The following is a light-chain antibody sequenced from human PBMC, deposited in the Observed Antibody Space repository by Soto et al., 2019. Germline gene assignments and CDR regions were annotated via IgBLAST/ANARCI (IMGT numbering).Light chain of an antibody. CDR1: SSDVGGYDY. CDR3: SSYTSSSTYV. Sequence: QSVLTQPASVSGSPGQSVTISCTGTSSDVGGYDYVSWYQHHPGKAPKLVIYDVTYRPSGVSDRFSGSKSANTASLTISGLQAEDDADYYCSSYTSSSTYVFGTGLKVTVL. J-gene: IGLJ1*01. CDR2: DVT. V-gene: IGLV2-14*01.